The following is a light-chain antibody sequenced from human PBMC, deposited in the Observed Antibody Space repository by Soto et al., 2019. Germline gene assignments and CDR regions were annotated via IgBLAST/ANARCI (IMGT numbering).Light chain of an antibody. Sequence: EIVLTQSPATLPVSPGERATLSCRASQSVNRKLAWYQQRPGQAPRLLIYDASIRATGIPARFSGSGSGTEFTLTISSLQFEDFAVYYCQQYKNYSPVYSFCQETKLYIK. J-gene: IGKJ2*03. CDR3: QQYKNYSPVYS. V-gene: IGKV3D-15*01. CDR1: QSVNRK. CDR2: DAS.